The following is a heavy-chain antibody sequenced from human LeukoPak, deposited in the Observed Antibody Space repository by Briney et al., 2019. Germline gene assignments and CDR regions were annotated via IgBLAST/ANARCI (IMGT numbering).Heavy chain of an antibody. D-gene: IGHD6-19*01. J-gene: IGHJ4*02. CDR1: GLTFSSYA. V-gene: IGHV3-30-3*01. CDR2: ISYDGSNK. Sequence: PGGPLRLSCEASGLTFSSYAMHWVRKAPGKGLEWVAVISYDGSNKYYADSVKGRFTISRDNSKNTLYLQMNSLRAEDTAVYYCARWVPSGWYLFFDYWGQGTLVTVSS. CDR3: ARWVPSGWYLFFDY.